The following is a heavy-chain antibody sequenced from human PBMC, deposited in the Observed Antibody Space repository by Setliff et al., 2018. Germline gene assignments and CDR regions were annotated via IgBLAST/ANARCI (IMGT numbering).Heavy chain of an antibody. Sequence: GGSLRLSCAASEFTFSIYWMHWVRQVPGKGLEWVSRINIDGRSINYADSVRGRFTISRDNAKNTVYLQMNNLRGDDTAVYHCARDLVGATADFWGRGTLVTVS. D-gene: IGHD1-26*01. CDR3: ARDLVGATADF. V-gene: IGHV3-74*01. CDR1: EFTFSIYW. J-gene: IGHJ4*02. CDR2: INIDGRSI.